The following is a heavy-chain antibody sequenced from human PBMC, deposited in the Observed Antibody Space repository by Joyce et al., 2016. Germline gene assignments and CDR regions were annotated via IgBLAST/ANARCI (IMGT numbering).Heavy chain of an antibody. CDR2: IRGSGGST. D-gene: IGHD6-13*01. Sequence: EVQALESGGGLLQPGGSLRLSCAASGFTFSSHAMSWVRQAPGKGLECVSDIRGSGGSTYYAGTVKGRFTISRDNYKNKLYLQMNKLRAGDTAVYYCAKWEAAAPFDYWGQGTLVTVSS. CDR3: AKWEAAAPFDY. V-gene: IGHV3-23*01. CDR1: GFTFSSHA. J-gene: IGHJ4*02.